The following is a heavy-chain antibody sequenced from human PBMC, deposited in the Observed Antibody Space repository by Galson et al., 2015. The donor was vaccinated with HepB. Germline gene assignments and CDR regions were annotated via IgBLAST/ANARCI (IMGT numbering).Heavy chain of an antibody. D-gene: IGHD3-16*01. CDR3: AKGGGVFSALWVENDY. CDR1: GFTFSSYA. J-gene: IGHJ4*02. V-gene: IGHV3-23*01. CDR2: ISGSGGST. Sequence: SLRLSCAASGFTFSSYAMSWVRQAPGKGLEWVSAISGSGGSTYYADSVKGRFTISRDNSKNTLYLQMNSLRAEDTAVYYCAKGGGVFSALWVENDYWGRGTPVTVSS.